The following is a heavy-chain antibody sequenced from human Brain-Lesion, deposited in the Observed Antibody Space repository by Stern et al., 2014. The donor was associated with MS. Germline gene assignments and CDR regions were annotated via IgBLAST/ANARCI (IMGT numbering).Heavy chain of an antibody. D-gene: IGHD1-26*01. CDR1: GYTLTELS. Sequence: VQLIESGAEVKKPGASVKVSCKVSGYTLTELSMHWVRQAPRKGLEWMGGFDPEDGETIYAQKFQGRVTMTEDTSTDTAYMELSSLRSEDTAVYYCKTLSPGAGGNYYRHFDYWGQGTLVTVSS. V-gene: IGHV1-24*01. CDR3: KTLSPGAGGNYYRHFDY. J-gene: IGHJ4*02. CDR2: FDPEDGET.